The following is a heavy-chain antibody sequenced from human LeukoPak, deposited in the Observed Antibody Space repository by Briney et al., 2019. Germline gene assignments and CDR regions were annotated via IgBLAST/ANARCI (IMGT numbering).Heavy chain of an antibody. J-gene: IGHJ4*02. CDR2: ISGSGGST. D-gene: IGHD6-19*01. CDR3: AKYSSGWSFDY. CDR1: GFTFDDYA. Sequence: QAGGSLRLSCAASGFTFDDYAMHWVRQAPGKGLEWVSAISGSGGSTYYADSVKGRFTISRDNSKNTLYLQMNSLRAEDTAVYYCAKYSSGWSFDYWGQGTLVTVSS. V-gene: IGHV3-23*01.